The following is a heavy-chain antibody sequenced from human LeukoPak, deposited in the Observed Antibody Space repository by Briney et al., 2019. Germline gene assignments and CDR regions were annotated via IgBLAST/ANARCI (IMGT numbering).Heavy chain of an antibody. CDR3: TTDVGGYSSSSVVAFDI. CDR1: GFTFSNAW. CDR2: IKSKTDGGTT. V-gene: IGHV3-15*01. J-gene: IGHJ3*02. D-gene: IGHD6-13*01. Sequence: PGGSLRLSCAASGFTFSNAWMSWVRQAPGKGLEWVGRIKSKTDGGTTDYAAPVKGRFTISRDDSKNTLYLQMNSLKTEDTAVYYRTTDVGGYSSSSVVAFDIWGQGTMVTVSS.